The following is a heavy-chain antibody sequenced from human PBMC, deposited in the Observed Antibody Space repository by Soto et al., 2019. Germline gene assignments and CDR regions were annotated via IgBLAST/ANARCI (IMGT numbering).Heavy chain of an antibody. J-gene: IGHJ4*02. CDR2: IYHSGST. Sequence: SETLSLTCAVSGGSITSGYFRSWVRQPPGKGLEWIGEIYHSGSTNYNPSLKSRVTISVDKAKNQFSLKLTSVTAGDTAVYYCARGYYYDSSGYFDSWGQGTLVTVSS. V-gene: IGHV4-4*02. D-gene: IGHD3-22*01. CDR1: GGSITSGYF. CDR3: ARGYYYDSSGYFDS.